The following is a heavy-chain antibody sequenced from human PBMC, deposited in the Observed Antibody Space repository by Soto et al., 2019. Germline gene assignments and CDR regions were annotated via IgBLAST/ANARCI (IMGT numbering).Heavy chain of an antibody. Sequence: SSVKVSCKTSGGTFSSYAISWVRQAPGQGLEWMGGIIPIFGTANYAQKFQGRVTITAEESTSTAYMGLSSLRSEDTAVYYGESDPAIGIVRVYYHYPCCTDVWVPGTSV. CDR3: ESDPAIGIVRVYYHYPCCTDV. J-gene: IGHJ6*02. V-gene: IGHV1-69*13. CDR2: IIPIFGTA. CDR1: GGTFSSYA. D-gene: IGHD2-21*01.